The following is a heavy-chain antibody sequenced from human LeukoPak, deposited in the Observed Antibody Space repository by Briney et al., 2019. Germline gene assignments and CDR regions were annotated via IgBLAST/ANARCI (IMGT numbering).Heavy chain of an antibody. CDR3: AKDLVLMVYDY. CDR2: ISYDGSNR. D-gene: IGHD2-8*01. CDR1: GFTFSSYG. V-gene: IGHV3-30*18. J-gene: IGHJ4*02. Sequence: PGGSLRLSCAASGFTFSSYGMHWVRQAPGKGLEWVAVISYDGSNRYYADSVKGRFTISRDTSKNTLYLQMNSLRAEDTAVYYCAKDLVLMVYDYWGQGTLVTVSS.